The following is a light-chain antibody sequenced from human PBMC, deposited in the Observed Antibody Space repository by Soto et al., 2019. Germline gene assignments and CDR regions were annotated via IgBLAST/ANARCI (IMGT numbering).Light chain of an antibody. CDR1: QSISSW. Sequence: DIQMTHSPSTLSASVGDRVTITCRASQSISSWLARYQQKPGKAPKLLIYKASSLESGVPSRFSGSGSGTEFTLTISSLQPDDFATYYCQQYNSYSTFGQGTKVDIK. CDR3: QQYNSYST. J-gene: IGKJ1*01. CDR2: KAS. V-gene: IGKV1-5*03.